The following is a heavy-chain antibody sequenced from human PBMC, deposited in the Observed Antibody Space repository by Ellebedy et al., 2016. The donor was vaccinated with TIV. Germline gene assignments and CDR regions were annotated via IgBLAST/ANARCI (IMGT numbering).Heavy chain of an antibody. CDR2: INHSGST. J-gene: IGHJ4*02. V-gene: IGHV4-34*01. CDR3: ARVGQQLVPRRSLFFDY. D-gene: IGHD6-13*01. Sequence: SETLSLTXAVYGGSFSGYYWSWIRQPPGKGLEWIGEINHSGSTNYNPSLKSRVTISVDTSKNQFSLKLSSVTAADTAVYYCARVGQQLVPRRSLFFDYWGQGTLVTVSS. CDR1: GGSFSGYY.